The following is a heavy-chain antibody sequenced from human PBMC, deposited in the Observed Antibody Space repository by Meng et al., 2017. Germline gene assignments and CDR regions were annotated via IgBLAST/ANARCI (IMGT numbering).Heavy chain of an antibody. CDR1: GFTYDDHG. Sequence: VQLGESGGGVVRPGGSLRLSCAASGFTYDDHGMSWVRQAPGKGLEWVSGINWNGGNTGYADSVKGRFTISRDSAKKSLYLQMNSLRAEDTALYYCVRGCYGDLGDYWGQGTLVTVSS. CDR2: INWNGGNT. D-gene: IGHD2-15*01. V-gene: IGHV3-20*04. CDR3: VRGCYGDLGDY. J-gene: IGHJ4*02.